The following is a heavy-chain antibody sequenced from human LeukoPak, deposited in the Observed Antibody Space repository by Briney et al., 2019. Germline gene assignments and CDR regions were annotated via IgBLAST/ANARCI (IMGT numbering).Heavy chain of an antibody. D-gene: IGHD6-19*01. V-gene: IGHV1-3*01. CDR1: GYTFTSYA. Sequence: ASVKVSCKASGYTFTSYALHWVRQAPGQRLEWMGWINDGNGNTKYSQKFQGRVTITRDTSASTAYMELSSLRSEDTAVYYCVSAGASSGWTHFDYWGQGTLVTVSS. CDR2: INDGNGNT. CDR3: VSAGASSGWTHFDY. J-gene: IGHJ4*02.